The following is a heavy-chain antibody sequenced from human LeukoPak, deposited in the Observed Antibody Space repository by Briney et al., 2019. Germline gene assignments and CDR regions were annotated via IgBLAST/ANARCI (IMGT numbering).Heavy chain of an antibody. CDR1: GFTFSSYG. V-gene: IGHV3-30*02. CDR3: AKDITMIVVSRRFDAFDI. J-gene: IGHJ3*02. CDR2: IRYDGSNK. D-gene: IGHD3-22*01. Sequence: GGSLRLSCAASGFTFSSYGMHWVRQAPGKGLEWEAFIRYDGSNKYYADSVKGRFTISRDNSKNTLYLQMNSLRAEDTAVYYCAKDITMIVVSRRFDAFDIWGQGTMVTVSS.